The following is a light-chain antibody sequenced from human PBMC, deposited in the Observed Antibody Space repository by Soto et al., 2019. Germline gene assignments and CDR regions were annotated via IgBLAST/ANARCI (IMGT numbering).Light chain of an antibody. CDR2: GAS. J-gene: IGKJ1*01. CDR3: QQYSSSPPT. V-gene: IGKV3-20*01. CDR1: QSVSSSY. Sequence: EIVLTQSPGTLSLSPGERATLSCRASQSVSSSYLAWYLQKPGQAPRLLIYGASSRATGIPDRFSGSGSGTDFTLTISRLEPEDFAVYYCQQYSSSPPTFGQGTKVEIK.